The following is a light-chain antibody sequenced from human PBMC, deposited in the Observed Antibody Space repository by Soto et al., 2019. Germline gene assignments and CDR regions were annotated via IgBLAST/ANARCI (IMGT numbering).Light chain of an antibody. CDR3: PQFESVPLT. V-gene: IGKV1-33*01. J-gene: IGKJ4*01. Sequence: DIQMTQSPSSLSASVGDRVTITCRASQDIRNYLNWYQQKPGTVPKLLIYAASTLNAGVPSRFSATGSGTNFTVIIRSLQPAHVGAYYCPQFESVPLTFGGGTKLQIK. CDR2: AAS. CDR1: QDIRNY.